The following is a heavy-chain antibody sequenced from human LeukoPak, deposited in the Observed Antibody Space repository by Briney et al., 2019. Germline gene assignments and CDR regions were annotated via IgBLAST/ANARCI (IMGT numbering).Heavy chain of an antibody. CDR1: GGSFSGYY. CDR2: INHSGST. V-gene: IGHV4-34*01. J-gene: IGHJ6*03. Sequence: SETLSLTCAVYGGSFSGYYWSWIRQPPGKGLEWIGEINHSGSTNYNPSLKSRVTISVDTSKNQFSLKLSSVTAADTAVYYCASYGEGGDPYSYYYMDVWGKGTTVTISS. CDR3: ASYGEGGDPYSYYYMDV. D-gene: IGHD4-17*01.